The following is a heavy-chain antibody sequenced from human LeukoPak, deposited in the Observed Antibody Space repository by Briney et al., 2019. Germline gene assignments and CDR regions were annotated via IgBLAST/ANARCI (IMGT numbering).Heavy chain of an antibody. V-gene: IGHV4-30-4*08. J-gene: IGHJ5*02. CDR2: IYSSGST. CDR1: GASISSGDYH. D-gene: IGHD1-26*01. Sequence: PSQTLSLICTVSGASISSGDYHWTWIRQPPGKGLEWIGYIYSSGSTYYNPSLKSRVSISVDTSKNHFSLQLTSVTAAVTAVYYCATRFSGRPFDPWGQGTLVTVSS. CDR3: ATRFSGRPFDP.